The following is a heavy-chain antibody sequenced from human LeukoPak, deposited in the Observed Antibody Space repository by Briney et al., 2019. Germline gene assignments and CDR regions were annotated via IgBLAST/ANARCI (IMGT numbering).Heavy chain of an antibody. V-gene: IGHV4-31*03. D-gene: IGHD2-15*01. J-gene: IGHJ5*02. CDR3: ARVSFHSGGPGP. CDR2: IYYSGST. Sequence: MTSETLSLTCTVSGVSVSTAGYFWHWIRQHPGKGLEWIGYIYYSGSTYYNPSLKSRVTISVDTSTNQFSLNLSSVTAADTAVYYCARVSFHSGGPGPWGQGTLVTVSS. CDR1: GVSVSTAGYF.